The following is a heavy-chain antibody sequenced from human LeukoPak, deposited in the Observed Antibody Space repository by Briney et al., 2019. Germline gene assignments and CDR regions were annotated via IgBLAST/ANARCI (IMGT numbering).Heavy chain of an antibody. V-gene: IGHV4-4*09. Sequence: SETLSLTCTVSGGSISSYYWSWIRQPPGKGLEWIGYIYTSRSTNYNPSLKSRVTISVDTSKNQFSLKLSSVTAADTAVYYCARQEDAFDIWGQGTMVTVSS. CDR1: GGSISSYY. CDR2: IYTSRST. J-gene: IGHJ3*02. CDR3: ARQEDAFDI.